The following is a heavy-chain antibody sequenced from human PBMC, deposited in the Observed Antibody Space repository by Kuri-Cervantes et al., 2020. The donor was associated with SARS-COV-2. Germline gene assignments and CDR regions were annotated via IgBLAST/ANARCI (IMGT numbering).Heavy chain of an antibody. CDR3: ARVPSTGPVSGGFDY. D-gene: IGHD5/OR15-5a*01. CDR2: IYTSGST. CDR1: GGSISSYY. J-gene: IGHJ4*02. V-gene: IGHV4-4*07. Sequence: SETLSLTCTVSGGSISSYYWSWIRQPAGKGLEWIGRIYTSGSTNYNPSLKSRVTVSVDTSKKQFSLKLNSVTAADTAVYFCARVPSTGPVSGGFDYWGQGGLVTVSS.